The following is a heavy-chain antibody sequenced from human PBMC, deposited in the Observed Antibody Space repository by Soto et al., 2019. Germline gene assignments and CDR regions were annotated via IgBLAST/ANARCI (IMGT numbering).Heavy chain of an antibody. J-gene: IGHJ5*02. V-gene: IGHV6-1*01. D-gene: IGHD3-3*01. Sequence: KQSQTLSLTCAISGDSVSSNSAAWNWIRQSPSRGLEWLGRTYYRSKWYNDYAVSVKSRITINPDTSKNQFSLQLNSVTPEDTAVYYCARDLPFTIFGVDRNWFDPWGQGTLVTVSS. CDR2: TYYRSKWYN. CDR3: ARDLPFTIFGVDRNWFDP. CDR1: GDSVSSNSAA.